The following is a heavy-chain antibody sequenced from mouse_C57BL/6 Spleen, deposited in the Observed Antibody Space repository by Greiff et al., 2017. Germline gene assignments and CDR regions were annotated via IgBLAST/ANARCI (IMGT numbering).Heavy chain of an antibody. CDR2: IDPSGSYT. V-gene: IGHV1-69*01. Sequence: QVQLQQPGAELVMPGASVKLSCKASGYTFTSYWMHWVKQRPGQGLEWIGEIDPSGSYTNYNQKFKGKSTLTVDKSSSTAYMQLSSLTSEDSAVYYCARQLRLRPFAYWGQGTLVTVSA. D-gene: IGHD3-2*02. CDR3: ARQLRLRPFAY. J-gene: IGHJ3*01. CDR1: GYTFTSYW.